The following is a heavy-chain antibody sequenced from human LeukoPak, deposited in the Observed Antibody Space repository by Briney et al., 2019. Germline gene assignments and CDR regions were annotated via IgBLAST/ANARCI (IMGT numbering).Heavy chain of an antibody. Sequence: ASVKVSCRASGYTFTSSYINWVRQAPGQRLEWMGWISAYNGRKNYAQKFQGRVTMTTDSSTSTAYMDLTSLRSDDTAVYYCARGGTYYPCIDYWGQGTLVTVSS. V-gene: IGHV1-18*01. CDR1: GYTFTSSY. J-gene: IGHJ4*02. CDR3: ARGGTYYPCIDY. CDR2: ISAYNGRK. D-gene: IGHD1-26*01.